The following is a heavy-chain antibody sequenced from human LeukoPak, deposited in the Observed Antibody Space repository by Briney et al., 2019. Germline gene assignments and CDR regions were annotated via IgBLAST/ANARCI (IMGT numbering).Heavy chain of an antibody. V-gene: IGHV1-2*02. CDR1: GYTFTGYY. CDR3: ASVYSGYDWSDVDFDY. Sequence: ASVKVSCKASGYTFTGYYMHWVRQAPGQGLEWMGWINPTSGGTSYAQKFQGRVTMTRDTSISTAYVELSRLRSDDTAVYYCASVYSGYDWSDVDFDYWGQGTLVTVSS. D-gene: IGHD5-12*01. J-gene: IGHJ4*02. CDR2: INPTSGGT.